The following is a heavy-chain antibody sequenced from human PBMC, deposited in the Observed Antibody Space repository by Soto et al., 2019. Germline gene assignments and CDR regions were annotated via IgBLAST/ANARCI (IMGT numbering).Heavy chain of an antibody. CDR1: GGSICSGDYY. J-gene: IGHJ4*02. Sequence: SETLSLACTVSGGSICSGDYYWSWIRQPPGKGLEWIGYIYYSGSTYYNPSLKSRVTISVDTSKNQFSLKLSSVTAADTAVYYCARADSSGYYYFDYWGQGTLVTVSS. D-gene: IGHD3-22*01. CDR3: ARADSSGYYYFDY. V-gene: IGHV4-30-4*01. CDR2: IYYSGST.